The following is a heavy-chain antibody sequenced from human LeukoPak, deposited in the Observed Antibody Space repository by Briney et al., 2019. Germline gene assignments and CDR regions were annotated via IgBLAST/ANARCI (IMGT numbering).Heavy chain of an antibody. CDR1: GFSFSGHS. D-gene: IGHD6-19*01. V-gene: IGHV3-23*01. CDR2: ISGSGGGYST. CDR3: AKEEWLGKMNYFDH. J-gene: IGHJ4*02. Sequence: PGGSLRLSCVTSGFSFSGHSMNWVRQAPGKGLEWVSSISGSGGGYSTYYADSVKSRFTISRDTSKNTLYLQVNSLRAEDTAVYYCAKEEWLGKMNYFDHWGQGTLVTVSS.